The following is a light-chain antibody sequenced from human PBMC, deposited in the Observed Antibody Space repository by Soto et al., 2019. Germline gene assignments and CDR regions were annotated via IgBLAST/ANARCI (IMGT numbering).Light chain of an antibody. Sequence: QSVLTQSPSASGTPGQTVTISCSGSSSNIGSSFVNWYQHVPGTAPKLLIYRDNQRLSGFPDRFSASKSVTSASLVISGLQSEDEADYYCPSWEASLNGVVFGGGTKLTVL. CDR2: RDN. CDR3: PSWEASLNGVV. V-gene: IGLV1-44*01. CDR1: SSNIGSSF. J-gene: IGLJ2*01.